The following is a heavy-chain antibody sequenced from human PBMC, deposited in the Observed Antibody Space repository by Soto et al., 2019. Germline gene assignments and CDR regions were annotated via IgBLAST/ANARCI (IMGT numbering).Heavy chain of an antibody. CDR3: ARDREDIVVVPAATDYYYYYMDV. Sequence: SETLSLTCTVSGGSISSYYWSWIRQPPGKGLEWIGYIYYSGSTNYNPSLKSRVTISVDTSKNQFSLKLSSVTAADTAVYYCARDREDIVVVPAATDYYYYYMDVWGKGTTVTVSS. D-gene: IGHD2-2*01. CDR1: GGSISSYY. CDR2: IYYSGST. V-gene: IGHV4-59*01. J-gene: IGHJ6*03.